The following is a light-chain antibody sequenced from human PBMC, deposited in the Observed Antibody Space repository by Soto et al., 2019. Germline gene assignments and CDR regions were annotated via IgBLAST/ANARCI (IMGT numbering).Light chain of an antibody. J-gene: IGKJ5*01. CDR2: AAS. V-gene: IGKV1-9*01. CDR1: QGISTF. CDR3: QHLNSYPLM. Sequence: DIQLTQSPSFLSASVGDRVTITCRASQGISTFLAWYQLKPGKAPKLLIYAASTLQSGVPSRFSGSGSGTKITLTITTLQPEDFATYYCQHLNSYPLMFGHGTRLERK.